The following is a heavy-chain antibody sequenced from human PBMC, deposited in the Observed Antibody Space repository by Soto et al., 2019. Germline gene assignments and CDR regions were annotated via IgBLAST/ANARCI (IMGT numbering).Heavy chain of an antibody. D-gene: IGHD1-26*01. CDR1: GFTFSSYA. CDR3: AKGRQWELPIDY. CDR2: ISGSGGKT. V-gene: IGHV3-23*01. J-gene: IGHJ4*02. Sequence: PGWSLRLSCAASGFTFSSYAMSWVRQAPGKGLEWVSVISGSGGKTYYADSVKGRFTISRDNSKNTLYLQMNSLRAEDTAVYSCAKGRQWELPIDYWGQGTLVTVSS.